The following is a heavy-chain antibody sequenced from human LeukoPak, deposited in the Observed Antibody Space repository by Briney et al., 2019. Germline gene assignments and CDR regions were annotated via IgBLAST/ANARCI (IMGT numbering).Heavy chain of an antibody. CDR1: GFTFTNFA. J-gene: IGHJ4*02. D-gene: IGHD1/OR15-1a*01. CDR3: ATTDPTNNGPRE. V-gene: IGHV3-7*03. CDR2: IKQDGGEK. Sequence: GGSLRLSCAASGFTFTNFAMTWVRQAPGKGLEWVANIKQDGGEKYYVDSVKGRFTISRDNAMNTLCLQMNSLKAEDTAVYYCATTDPTNNGPREWGQGTLVTVSS.